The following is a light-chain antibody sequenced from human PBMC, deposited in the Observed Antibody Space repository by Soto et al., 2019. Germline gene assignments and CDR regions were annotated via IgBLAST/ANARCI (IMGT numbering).Light chain of an antibody. CDR3: LHRNNWPPRFT. CDR1: QRITTS. J-gene: IGKJ3*01. CDR2: DDS. V-gene: IGKV3-11*01. Sequence: EIVLTQSPATLSLSPGERATLSCGASQRITTSLAWYQQKPGQAPRLLIYDDSTRAAGIPARFSGSGSGTNFTLTISGLETEDFAVYFCLHRNNWPPRFTFGPGTAVEVK.